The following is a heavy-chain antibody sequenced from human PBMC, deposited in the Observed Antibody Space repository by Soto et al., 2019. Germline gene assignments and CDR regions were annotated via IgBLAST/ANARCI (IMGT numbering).Heavy chain of an antibody. V-gene: IGHV1-18*01. CDR3: ARDIREDSSSWYTGDFDY. Sequence: QVQLVQSGAEVKKPGASVKVSCKASGYTFTSYGISWVRQAPGQGLEWMGWISAYNGNTNYAQKLQGRVTMTTDTSTSTADMELRSLRSDDTAVYYCARDIREDSSSWYTGDFDYWGQGTLVTVSS. J-gene: IGHJ4*02. CDR2: ISAYNGNT. CDR1: GYTFTSYG. D-gene: IGHD6-13*01.